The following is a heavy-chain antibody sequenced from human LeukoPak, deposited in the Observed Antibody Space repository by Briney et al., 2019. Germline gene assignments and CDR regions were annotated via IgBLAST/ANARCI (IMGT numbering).Heavy chain of an antibody. CDR3: ARVLPHRHLRYGNYGRRGYAFDI. J-gene: IGHJ3*02. V-gene: IGHV4-31*03. D-gene: IGHD4-11*01. Sequence: SQTLSLTCTVSGGSISSGGYYWSWIRQHPGKGLEWIGYIYYSGSTYYNPSLKSRVIISVDTSKNQFSLKLSSVTAADTAVYYCARVLPHRHLRYGNYGRRGYAFDIWGQGTMVTVSS. CDR2: IYYSGST. CDR1: GGSISSGGYY.